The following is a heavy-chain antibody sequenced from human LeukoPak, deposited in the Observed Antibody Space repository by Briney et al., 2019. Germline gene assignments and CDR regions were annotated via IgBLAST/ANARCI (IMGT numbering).Heavy chain of an antibody. CDR3: AKGGSVIARLIASD. J-gene: IGHJ4*02. V-gene: IGHV3-23*01. Sequence: GGSLRLSCAASGLTFSTYAMSWVRQAPGKGLEWVSALSGSGGSTYYADSVKGRFTISRDNSKNTLFLQMNSLRAEDTAVYYCAKGGSVIARLIASDWGRGTLVTVSS. CDR2: LSGSGGST. CDR1: GLTFSTYA. D-gene: IGHD6-6*01.